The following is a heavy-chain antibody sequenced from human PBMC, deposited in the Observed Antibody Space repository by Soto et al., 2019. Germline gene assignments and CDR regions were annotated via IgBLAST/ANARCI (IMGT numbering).Heavy chain of an antibody. V-gene: IGHV1-69*01. J-gene: IGHJ4*02. CDR1: GGTFSSYA. D-gene: IGHD3-3*01. CDR3: ALDFWSGYPIKGGGVVGSYFDY. CDR2: IIPIFGTA. Sequence: QVQLVQSGAEVQKPGSSVKVSCKASGGTFSSYAISWVRQAPGQGLEWMGGIIPIFGTANYAQKFQGRVRITADESTCTAYMELSSLRSGDTAVYYCALDFWSGYPIKGGGVVGSYFDYWGQGTLVTVSS.